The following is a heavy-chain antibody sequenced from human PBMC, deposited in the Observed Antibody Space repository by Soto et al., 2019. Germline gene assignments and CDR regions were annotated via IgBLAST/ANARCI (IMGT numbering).Heavy chain of an antibody. CDR3: TRAIVATISSFDY. CDR2: LYYGRSA. CDR1: GDSISSYY. J-gene: IGHJ4*02. Sequence: SETLSLTCAVSGDSISSYYCMWIRQPPGKGLESIGYLYYGRSANYNPSLKSRVTLSVDTSTNQCSLTLSSMTAADTAVYYCTRAIVATISSFDYWGQGTLVTVS. V-gene: IGHV4-59*01. D-gene: IGHD5-12*01.